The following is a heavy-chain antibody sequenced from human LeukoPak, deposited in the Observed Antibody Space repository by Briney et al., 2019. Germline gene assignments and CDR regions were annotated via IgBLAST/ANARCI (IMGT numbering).Heavy chain of an antibody. D-gene: IGHD3-22*01. CDR3: AKDPASSGYYYPAPVYFDY. CDR2: ISSSSSYI. V-gene: IGHV3-21*04. Sequence: GGSLRLSCAASGFTFSSYSMNWVRQAPGKGLEWVSSISSSSSYIYYADSVKGRFTISRDNSKNTLYLQMNSLRAEDTAVYYCAKDPASSGYYYPAPVYFDYWGQGTLVTVSS. J-gene: IGHJ4*02. CDR1: GFTFSSYS.